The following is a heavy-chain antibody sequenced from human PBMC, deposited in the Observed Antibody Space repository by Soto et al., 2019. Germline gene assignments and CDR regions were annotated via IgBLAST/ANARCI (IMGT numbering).Heavy chain of an antibody. J-gene: IGHJ6*02. D-gene: IGHD2-2*01. CDR1: GFTFSNAW. Sequence: GGSLRLSCEASGFTFSNAWMNWVRQGPGKGLEWLGRIKSKVDGGTADYGAATKGRFSISRDDLKNMLYLQMNSLKPDDTAVYYCTTLSYLYYDGMDVWGQGTTVTVSS. CDR3: TTLSYLYYDGMDV. V-gene: IGHV3-15*01. CDR2: IKSKVDGGTA.